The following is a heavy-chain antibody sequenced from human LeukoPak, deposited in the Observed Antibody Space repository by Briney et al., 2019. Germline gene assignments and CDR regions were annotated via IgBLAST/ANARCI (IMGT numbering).Heavy chain of an antibody. D-gene: IGHD4-17*01. V-gene: IGHV4-30-4*01. CDR1: GGSFSGYY. J-gene: IGHJ6*02. CDR3: ARDSRGIADYGDYNYYYGMDV. CDR2: IYYSGST. Sequence: PSETLSLTCAVYGGSFSGYYWSWIRQPPGKGLEWIGYIYYSGSTYYNPSLKSRVTISVDTSKNQFSLKLSSVTAADTAVYYCARDSRGIADYGDYNYYYGMDVWGQGTTVTVSS.